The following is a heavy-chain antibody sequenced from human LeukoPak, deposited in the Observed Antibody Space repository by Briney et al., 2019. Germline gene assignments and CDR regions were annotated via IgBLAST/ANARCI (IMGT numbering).Heavy chain of an antibody. J-gene: IGHJ4*02. CDR3: ARDHYIAAVGTPDY. V-gene: IGHV4-4*02. CDR1: GGSINSSNW. CDR2: IYHSGKT. Sequence: SGTLSLTCAVSGGSINSSNWWSWVRQPPGKGLEWIGEIYHSGKTNYNPSLKSRVTISVDKPKNEFSLKVRSVTAADTAVYYCARDHYIAAVGTPDYWGQGTLVTVSS. D-gene: IGHD6-13*01.